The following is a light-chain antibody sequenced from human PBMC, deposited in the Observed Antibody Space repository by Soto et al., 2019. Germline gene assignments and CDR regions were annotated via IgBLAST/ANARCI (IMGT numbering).Light chain of an antibody. J-gene: IGLJ3*02. CDR1: SSDIGGYNS. V-gene: IGLV2-14*01. Sequence: QSALTQPASVSGSPGQSITISCTGTSSDIGGYNSVSWYQQHPGKVPKLLIYDVTNRPSGISNRFSDSKSGNTASLTISGLQAEDEADYYCSSYGSSNTVVFGGGTKLTVL. CDR3: SSYGSSNTVV. CDR2: DVT.